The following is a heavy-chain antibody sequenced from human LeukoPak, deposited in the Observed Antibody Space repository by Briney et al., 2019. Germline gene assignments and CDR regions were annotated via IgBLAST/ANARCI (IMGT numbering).Heavy chain of an antibody. J-gene: IGHJ4*02. V-gene: IGHV3-30-3*01. Sequence: GRSLRLSCAASGFTFSSYPMHWVRQAPGKGLEWVAIISYDGSNKYYADSVKGRFTISRDNSKNTLYLQMNSLRAGDTAVYYCARGTDSYYFDYWGQGTLVTVSS. D-gene: IGHD1-1*01. CDR1: GFTFSSYP. CDR3: ARGTDSYYFDY. CDR2: ISYDGSNK.